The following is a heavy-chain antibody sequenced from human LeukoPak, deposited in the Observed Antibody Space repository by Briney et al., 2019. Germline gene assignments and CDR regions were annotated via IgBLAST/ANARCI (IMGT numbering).Heavy chain of an antibody. J-gene: IGHJ4*02. CDR3: AKTRRITMVGGVYFDY. CDR2: IYYSGST. V-gene: IGHV4-59*01. Sequence: SETLSLTCIVSGGSISSYYWSWIRQPPGRGLEWIGYIYYSGSTNYNPSLKSRVTISVDTSKNQFSLKLSSVTAADTAVYYCAKTRRITMVGGVYFDYWGQGTLVTVSS. CDR1: GGSISSYY. D-gene: IGHD3-10*01.